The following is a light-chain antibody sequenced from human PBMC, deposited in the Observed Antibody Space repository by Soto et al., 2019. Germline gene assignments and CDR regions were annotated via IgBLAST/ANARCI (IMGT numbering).Light chain of an antibody. Sequence: QSVLTQPASMSGSPRQSITISCTGTSSDVGGYNYVSWYRQHPGKAPKLMIYDVNNRPSGVSNRFSGSKSGNTASLTISGLQAEDEADYYCSSHSSSSTLVVFGGGTKLTVL. CDR1: SSDVGGYNY. J-gene: IGLJ2*01. V-gene: IGLV2-14*03. CDR3: SSHSSSSTLVV. CDR2: DVN.